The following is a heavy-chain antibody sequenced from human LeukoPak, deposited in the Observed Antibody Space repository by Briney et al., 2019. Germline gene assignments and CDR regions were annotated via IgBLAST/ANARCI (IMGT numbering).Heavy chain of an antibody. CDR3: ARGRGIAARRGGYYYMDV. J-gene: IGHJ6*03. CDR2: MNPNSGNT. D-gene: IGHD6-6*01. V-gene: IGHV1-8*03. Sequence: ASVKVSCKASGYTFTSYDINWVRQATGQGLEWMGWMNPNSGNTGYAQKFQGRVTITRNTSISTAYMELSSLRSEDTAVYYCARGRGIAARRGGYYYMDVWGKGTTVTVSS. CDR1: GYTFTSYD.